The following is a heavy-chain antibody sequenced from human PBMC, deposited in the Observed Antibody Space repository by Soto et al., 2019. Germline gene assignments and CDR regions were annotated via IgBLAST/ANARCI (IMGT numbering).Heavy chain of an antibody. CDR2: IIPILGIA. CDR3: ARGVDYIWGSYRPYFDY. Sequence: QVQLVQSGAEVKKPGSSVKVSCKASGGTFSSYTISWVRQAPGQGLEWMGRIIPILGIANYAQKFQGRVTITADKSTSTAYMGLSSLRSEDTAVYYCARGVDYIWGSYRPYFDYWGQGTLVTVSS. V-gene: IGHV1-69*02. D-gene: IGHD3-16*02. CDR1: GGTFSSYT. J-gene: IGHJ4*02.